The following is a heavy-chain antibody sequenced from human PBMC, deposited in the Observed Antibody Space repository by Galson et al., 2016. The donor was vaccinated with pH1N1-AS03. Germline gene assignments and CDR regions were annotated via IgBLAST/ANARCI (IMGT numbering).Heavy chain of an antibody. D-gene: IGHD2-15*01. CDR1: GYSISTGYY. CDR2: IYRTGTS. J-gene: IGHJ4*02. Sequence: LTCDVSGYSISTGYYWGWIRQPPGEGLERIGSIYRTGTSHYNPSVKSRVIISVDTSKNQFSLKLSSVSAADTAVYYCVRGGREIRSDAIFPGGADSWGRGTLVSVSS. CDR3: VRGGREIRSDAIFPGGADS. V-gene: IGHV4-38-2*01.